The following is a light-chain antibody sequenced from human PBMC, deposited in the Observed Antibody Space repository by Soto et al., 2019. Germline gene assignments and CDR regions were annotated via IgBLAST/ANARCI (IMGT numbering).Light chain of an antibody. CDR3: AAWDDSLNGCV. J-gene: IGLJ1*01. CDR1: SFNIGSNP. CDR2: GNN. Sequence: QSVLTQPPSASGTPGQRVTISCSGSSFNIGSNPVNWYQQLPGTAPKLLIYGNNQRPSGVPDRFSGSKSGTSASLAISGLQSEDEADYSCAAWDDSLNGCVFGTGTKVTVL. V-gene: IGLV1-44*01.